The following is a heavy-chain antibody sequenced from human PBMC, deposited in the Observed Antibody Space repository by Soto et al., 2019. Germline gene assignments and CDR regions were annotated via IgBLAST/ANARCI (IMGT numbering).Heavy chain of an antibody. Sequence: QVQLQESGPGLVKPSGALSLTCAVSGGSISSGYCWTWVRQPPGKQLEWIGEVLHTGSTNYNPSRKSRVAISVDQSKSQLSLELSSVTAADTAVYYCATSGKYCIDYWGQGIMVTVSS. D-gene: IGHD1-1*01. CDR2: VLHTGST. CDR3: ATSGKYCIDY. CDR1: GGSISSGYC. J-gene: IGHJ4*02. V-gene: IGHV4-4*02.